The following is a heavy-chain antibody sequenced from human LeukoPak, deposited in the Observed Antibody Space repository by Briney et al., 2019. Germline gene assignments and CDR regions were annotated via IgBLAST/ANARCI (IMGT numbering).Heavy chain of an antibody. CDR2: ISAYNGNT. J-gene: IGHJ4*02. V-gene: IGHV1-18*01. D-gene: IGHD3-10*01. Sequence: ASVKVSCKASGYTFSSYGITWVRQPPGQGLEWMGWISAYNGNTHYAQKVQGRVTMTTDTSTSTAYMELRSLRSDDTAVYYCASGAYYFDFWGQGTLVTVSS. CDR3: ASGAYYFDF. CDR1: GYTFSSYG.